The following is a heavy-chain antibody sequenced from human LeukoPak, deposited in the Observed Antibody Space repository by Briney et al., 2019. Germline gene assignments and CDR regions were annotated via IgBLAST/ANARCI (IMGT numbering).Heavy chain of an antibody. D-gene: IGHD3-3*01. CDR3: ARGGGITIFGVVIYMDV. V-gene: IGHV3-20*04. J-gene: IGHJ6*03. CDR1: GFTFSSYW. CDR2: INWNGGST. Sequence: GGSLRLSCAASGFTFSSYWMSWVRQAPGKGLEWVSGINWNGGSTGYADSVKGRFTISRDNAKNSLYLQMNSLRAEDTALYYCARGGGITIFGVVIYMDVWGKGTTVTVSS.